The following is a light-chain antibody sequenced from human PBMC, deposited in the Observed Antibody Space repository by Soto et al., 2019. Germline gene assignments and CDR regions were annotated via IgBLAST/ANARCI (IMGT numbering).Light chain of an antibody. Sequence: QSALTQPRSVSGSPGQSVTISGTGTSSDVGGSNYVSWYQQHPGKAPKLMIYDVSKRPSGVPDRFSGSKSGNTASLTISGLHAEDEADYYCCSYAGSYTLVFGGGTKLAVL. V-gene: IGLV2-11*01. CDR3: CSYAGSYTLV. CDR1: SSDVGGSNY. CDR2: DVS. J-gene: IGLJ2*01.